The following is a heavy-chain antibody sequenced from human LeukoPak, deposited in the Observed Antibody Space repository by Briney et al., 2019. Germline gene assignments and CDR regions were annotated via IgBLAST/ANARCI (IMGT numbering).Heavy chain of an antibody. CDR2: IKLDGSEK. Sequence: GGSLRLSCVASGFTFGKYWMSWVRQAPGKGLEWVANIKLDGSEKNYVDSVKGRFTISRDNSKNTLYLQMNSLRAEDTAVYYCAKDPLDYYDSAYYFDYWGQGTLVTVSS. D-gene: IGHD3-22*01. V-gene: IGHV3-7*03. J-gene: IGHJ4*02. CDR1: GFTFGKYW. CDR3: AKDPLDYYDSAYYFDY.